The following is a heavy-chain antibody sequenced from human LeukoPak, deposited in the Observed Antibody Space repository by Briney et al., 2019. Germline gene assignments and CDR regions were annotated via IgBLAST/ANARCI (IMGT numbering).Heavy chain of an antibody. CDR1: GGSFSGYY. D-gene: IGHD3-10*01. Sequence: ASETLSLTCAVYGGSFSGYYWSWIRQPPGKGLEWIGEINHSGSTNYNPSLKSRVTISVDTSKNQFSLKLSSVTAADTAVYYCASSRAMVGHYYYYMDVWGKGTTVTISS. V-gene: IGHV4-34*01. J-gene: IGHJ6*03. CDR2: INHSGST. CDR3: ASSRAMVGHYYYYMDV.